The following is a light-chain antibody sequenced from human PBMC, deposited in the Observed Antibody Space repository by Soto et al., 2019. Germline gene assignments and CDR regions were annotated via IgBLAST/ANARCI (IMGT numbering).Light chain of an antibody. J-gene: IGKJ5*01. V-gene: IGKV1-9*01. Sequence: IQLTQSPSSLSASVGDRVTITCRASQGISSYLAWYQQKPGKAPKLLIYAASTLQSGVPSRFSGGVAVTDITLTISSMQLAEFATYYCQQLNTYSITFGQGTRLEIK. CDR1: QGISSY. CDR2: AAS. CDR3: QQLNTYSIT.